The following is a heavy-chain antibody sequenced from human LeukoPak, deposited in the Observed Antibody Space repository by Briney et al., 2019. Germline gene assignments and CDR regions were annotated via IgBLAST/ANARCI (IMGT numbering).Heavy chain of an antibody. Sequence: KPSETLSLTCAVYGGSFGGYYWSWIRQPPGKGLEWIGEINHSGSTNYNPSLKSRVTISVDTSKNQFSLKLSSVTAADTAVYYCARLGAAAGLTIDYWGQGTLVTVSS. D-gene: IGHD6-13*01. CDR2: INHSGST. V-gene: IGHV4-34*01. CDR3: ARLGAAAGLTIDY. J-gene: IGHJ4*01. CDR1: GGSFGGYY.